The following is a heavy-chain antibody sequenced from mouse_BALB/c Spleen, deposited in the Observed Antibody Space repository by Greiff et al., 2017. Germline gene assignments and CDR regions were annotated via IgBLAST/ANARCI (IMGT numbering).Heavy chain of an antibody. V-gene: IGHV14-1*02. D-gene: IGHD1-1*01. CDR3: ARSGSQAY. Sequence: VQLLQSGAELVRPGALVKLSCKASGFNIKDYYMHWVKQRPEQGLEWIGWIDPENGNTIYDPKFQGKASITADTSSNTAYLQLSSLTSEDTAVYYCARSGSQAYWGQGTLVTVSA. CDR1: GFNIKDYY. J-gene: IGHJ3*01. CDR2: IDPENGNT.